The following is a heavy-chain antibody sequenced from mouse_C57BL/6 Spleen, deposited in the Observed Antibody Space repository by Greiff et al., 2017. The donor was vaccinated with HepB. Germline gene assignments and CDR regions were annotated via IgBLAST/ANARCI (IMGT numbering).Heavy chain of an antibody. D-gene: IGHD1-2*01. CDR3: ARGDYCGLGV. CDR1: GYSITSGYY. CDR2: ISYDGSN. V-gene: IGHV3-6*01. J-gene: IGHJ1*03. Sequence: EVQLQQSGPGLVKPSPSLSLTCSVTGYSITSGYYWNWIRQFPGNILEWMGYISYDGSNNYNPSLKNRTSITRDTSQNQFFLKLNSVTTEDTATFCYARGDYCGLGVWGTGTTVTVSS.